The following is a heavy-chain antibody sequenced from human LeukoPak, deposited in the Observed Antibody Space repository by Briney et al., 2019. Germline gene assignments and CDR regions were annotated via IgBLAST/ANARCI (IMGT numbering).Heavy chain of an antibody. Sequence: SVKVSCKASGGTFSSYAINWVRQAPGQGLELMGGIIPIFGTANYAQKFQDRVTITADESTSTAYMELSSLRSEDTAIYYCASRLYCSNTRCRNFPFAYWGQGTLVTVSS. V-gene: IGHV1-69*01. CDR2: IIPIFGTA. CDR1: GGTFSSYA. J-gene: IGHJ4*02. D-gene: IGHD2-2*01. CDR3: ASRLYCSNTRCRNFPFAY.